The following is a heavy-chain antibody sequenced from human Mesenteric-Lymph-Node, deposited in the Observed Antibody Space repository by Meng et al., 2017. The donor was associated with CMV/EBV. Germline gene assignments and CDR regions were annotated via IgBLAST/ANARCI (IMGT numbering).Heavy chain of an antibody. D-gene: IGHD2-2*01. CDR2: ISSSSTYI. CDR3: ARAPRGYCSSTSCYPY. J-gene: IGHJ4*02. CDR1: GFTFTSYS. Sequence: ETLSLTCAASGFTFTSYSMNWVRQAPGKGLEWVSAISSSSTYIYYADSVKGRFTISRDNAKNSLYLQMNSLRAEDTAVYYCARAPRGYCSSTSCYPYWGQGTLVTVSS. V-gene: IGHV3-21*04.